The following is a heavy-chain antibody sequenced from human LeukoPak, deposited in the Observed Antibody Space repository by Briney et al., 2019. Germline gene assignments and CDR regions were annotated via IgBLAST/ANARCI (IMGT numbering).Heavy chain of an antibody. Sequence: PSETLPLTCTVSGGSISSYYWGWIRQPPGKGLVWIGSIYHSGSTYYNPSLKSRVTISVDTSKNQFSLKLSSVTAADTAVYYCARGGSYYPFDYWGQGTLVTVSS. V-gene: IGHV4-38-2*02. D-gene: IGHD1-26*01. CDR3: ARGGSYYPFDY. J-gene: IGHJ4*02. CDR1: GGSISSYY. CDR2: IYHSGST.